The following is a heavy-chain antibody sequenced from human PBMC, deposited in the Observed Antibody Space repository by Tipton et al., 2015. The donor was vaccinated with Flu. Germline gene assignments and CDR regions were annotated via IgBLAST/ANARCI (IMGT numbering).Heavy chain of an antibody. Sequence: SNYMTWVRQAPGKGLEWIGSVNYGGGTSYNPSLESRLTISLDTPKNHFSLRLSSVTAADTAVYYCATRRDYYDSSEFDYWGQGALVTVSS. CDR2: VNYGGGT. J-gene: IGHJ4*02. CDR3: ATRRDYYDSSEFDY. V-gene: IGHV4-39*07. D-gene: IGHD3-22*01. CDR1: SNY.